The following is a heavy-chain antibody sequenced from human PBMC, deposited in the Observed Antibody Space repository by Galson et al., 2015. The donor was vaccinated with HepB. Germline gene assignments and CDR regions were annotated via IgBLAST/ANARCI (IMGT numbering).Heavy chain of an antibody. D-gene: IGHD6-19*01. CDR3: AKDPYLYSALAGTMAGFDY. J-gene: IGHJ4*02. CDR1: GFTFSSYV. V-gene: IGHV3-33*06. CDR2: TWYDGSKE. Sequence: SLRLSCAASGFTFSSYVMHWVRQAPGKGLEWVAVTWYDGSKENYVDSVKGRFSISRDNSKNTLYVQMNSLRAEDTAVYYCAKDPYLYSALAGTMAGFDYWGQGTLVTVSS.